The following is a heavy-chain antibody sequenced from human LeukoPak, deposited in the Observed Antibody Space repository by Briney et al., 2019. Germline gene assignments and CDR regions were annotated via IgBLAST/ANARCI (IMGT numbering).Heavy chain of an antibody. CDR2: IWYDGSNK. CDR1: GFTFSSYG. CDR3: ARDRWYYDYVWDYYFDY. Sequence: GGSLRLSCAASGFTFSSYGTHWVRQAPGKGLEWVAVIWYDGSNKYYADSVKGRFTISRDNSKNTLYLQMNSLRAEDTAVYYCARDRWYYDYVWDYYFDYWGQGTLVTVSS. J-gene: IGHJ4*02. D-gene: IGHD3-16*01. V-gene: IGHV3-33*01.